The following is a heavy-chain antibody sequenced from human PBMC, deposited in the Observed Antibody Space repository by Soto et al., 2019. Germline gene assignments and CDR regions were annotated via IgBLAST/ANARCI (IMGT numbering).Heavy chain of an antibody. D-gene: IGHD5-18*01. CDR2: ISSSSRTI. CDR1: GFTRSDYY. J-gene: IGHJ4*02. V-gene: IGHV3-11*01. CDR3: ARYSEHLDY. Sequence: WGSLRLSCAASGFTRSDYYMSWIRQAPGKGLEWVSYISSSSRTIYYADSVRGRFTISRDNAENSVYLQMNSLRAEDTALYYYARYSEHLDYWGEGIMVTGSS.